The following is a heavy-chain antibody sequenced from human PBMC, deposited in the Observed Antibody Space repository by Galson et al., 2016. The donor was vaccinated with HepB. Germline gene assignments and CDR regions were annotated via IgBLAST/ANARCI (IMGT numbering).Heavy chain of an antibody. V-gene: IGHV3-23*01. CDR3: AKMKYNGSGSLSTFDI. J-gene: IGHJ3*02. CDR1: GFTLSSYA. D-gene: IGHD3-10*01. Sequence: SLRLSCAASGFTLSSYAMSWVRQAPGKGLEWVSTISGSADSTYYADSVKGRFSISRDKSRNTLYVQMNSLRAEDTAIYYCAKMKYNGSGSLSTFDIWGPGTMVTVSS. CDR2: ISGSADST.